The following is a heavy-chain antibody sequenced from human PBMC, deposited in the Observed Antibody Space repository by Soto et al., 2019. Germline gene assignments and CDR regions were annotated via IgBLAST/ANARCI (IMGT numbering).Heavy chain of an antibody. Sequence: EVQLVESGGGLVKPGGSLRLSCAASGFTFSSYSMNWVRQAPGKGLEWVSSIRSSSSYIYYADSVKGRFTISRDNAKNSLYLQMNSLRAEDTAVYYCARDPPQASDWGQGTLVTVSS. CDR2: IRSSSSYI. CDR3: ARDPPQASD. V-gene: IGHV3-21*01. CDR1: GFTFSSYS. J-gene: IGHJ4*02. D-gene: IGHD6-6*01.